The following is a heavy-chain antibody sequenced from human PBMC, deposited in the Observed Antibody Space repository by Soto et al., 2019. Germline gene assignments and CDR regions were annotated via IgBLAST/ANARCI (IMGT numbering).Heavy chain of an antibody. CDR3: ARDRLNYGMDV. V-gene: IGHV4-31*03. Sequence: SETLSLTCTVSGGSISSGGYYWSWIRQHPGKGLEWIGYIYYSGSTYYNPSLKSRVTISVDTSKNQFSLKLSSVTAADTAVYYCARDRLNYGMDVWGQGTTVTVSS. CDR1: GGSISSGGYY. CDR2: IYYSGST. J-gene: IGHJ6*02. D-gene: IGHD6-6*01.